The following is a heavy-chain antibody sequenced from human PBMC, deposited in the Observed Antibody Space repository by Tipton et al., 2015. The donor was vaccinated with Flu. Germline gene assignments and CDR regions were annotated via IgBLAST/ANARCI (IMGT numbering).Heavy chain of an antibody. D-gene: IGHD3-3*01. CDR2: ISGSGGST. Sequence: SLRLSCAASGFTFSSYAMSWVRQAPGKGLEWVSAISGSGGSTYYADSVKGRFTISRDNSKNTLYLQMNSLRAEDTAVYYCAKAFWSGDSSSYYFDYWGQGTLATVSS. CDR3: AKAFWSGDSSSYYFDY. J-gene: IGHJ4*02. V-gene: IGHV3-23*01. CDR1: GFTFSSYA.